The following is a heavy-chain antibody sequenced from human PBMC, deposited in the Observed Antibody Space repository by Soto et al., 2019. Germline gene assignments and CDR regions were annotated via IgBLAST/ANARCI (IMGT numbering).Heavy chain of an antibody. V-gene: IGHV1-18*01. J-gene: IGHJ5*02. D-gene: IGHD3-3*01. CDR3: ARDLLKEWSIFGVVIPQQLNLFDP. CDR2: ISAYNGNT. CDR1: GYTFTSYG. Sequence: GASVKVSCKASGYTFTSYGISWVRQAPGQGLEWMGWISAYNGNTNYAQKLQGRVTMTTDTSTSTAYMELRSLRSDDTAVYYCARDLLKEWSIFGVVIPQQLNLFDPWGQGTLVTGSS.